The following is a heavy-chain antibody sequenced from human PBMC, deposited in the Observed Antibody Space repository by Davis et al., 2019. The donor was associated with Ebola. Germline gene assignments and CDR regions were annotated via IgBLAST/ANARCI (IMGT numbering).Heavy chain of an antibody. J-gene: IGHJ2*01. CDR2: IYYSGST. V-gene: IGHV4-31*03. Sequence: SETLSLTCTVSGGSISSGGYYWSWIRQHPGKGLEWIGYIYYSGSTYYNPSLKSRVTISVDTSKNQFSLKLSSVTAADTAVYYCARQGSSGSFWYFDLWGRGTLVTVSS. CDR3: ARQGSSGSFWYFDL. CDR1: GGSISSGGYY. D-gene: IGHD3-22*01.